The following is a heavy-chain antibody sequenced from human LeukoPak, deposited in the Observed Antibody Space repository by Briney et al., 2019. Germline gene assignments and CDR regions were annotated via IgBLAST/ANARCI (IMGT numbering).Heavy chain of an antibody. J-gene: IGHJ4*02. Sequence: GGSLRLSCAASGFTFSDYAMNWVRQAPGKGLEWVSSLSSGGSYISYADSVKGRFTVSRDNAKDSLFLQMRSLRDEDTAVYYCARGPALYCTSSSCLDGVDWGQGTLVSVSS. CDR3: ARGPALYCTSSSCLDGVD. V-gene: IGHV3-21*01. CDR1: GFTFSDYA. CDR2: LSSGGSYI. D-gene: IGHD2-2*01.